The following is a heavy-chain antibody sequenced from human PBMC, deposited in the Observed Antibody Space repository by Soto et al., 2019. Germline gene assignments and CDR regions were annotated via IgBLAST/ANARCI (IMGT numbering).Heavy chain of an antibody. CDR3: GRFPSRHWVDY. CDR1: GSSISSSGYY. V-gene: IGHV4-39*01. D-gene: IGHD3-16*01. CDR2: MYYNVGT. J-gene: IGHJ4*02. Sequence: SETLSLTCIVSGSSISSSGYYWGWIRQPPGKGLEWIASMYYNVGTSYTPSLKSRVTISVDTSVNQFSLKLSSVSAADTAALYCGRFPSRHWVDYWGQGSLVTVSS.